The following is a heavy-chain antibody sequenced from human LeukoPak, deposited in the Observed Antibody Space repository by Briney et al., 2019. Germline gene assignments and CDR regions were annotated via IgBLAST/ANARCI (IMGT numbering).Heavy chain of an antibody. J-gene: IGHJ6*02. CDR2: INPSGGST. CDR1: GYTFTSYY. D-gene: IGHD5-12*01. Sequence: GASVKVSCKASGYTFTSYYMHWVRQAPGQGLEWMGIINPSGGSTSYAQKFQGRVTMTRDTSTSTVYMELSSLRSEDTAVYYCARDLIVASRDYYYGMDVWGQGTTVTVSS. CDR3: ARDLIVASRDYYYGMDV. V-gene: IGHV1-46*01.